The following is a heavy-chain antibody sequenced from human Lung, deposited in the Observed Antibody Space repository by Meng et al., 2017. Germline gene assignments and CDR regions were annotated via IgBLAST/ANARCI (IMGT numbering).Heavy chain of an antibody. CDR1: GGSITSSTW. V-gene: IGHV4-4*02. D-gene: IGHD1-26*01. J-gene: IGHJ4*02. CDR3: ARFDISSSGRGDY. Sequence: QVELAAVGPGRVKPSGTLSLTCAVSGGSITSSTWWSWVRQTPGKGLEWFGEIFHSGSTNYNPPLESRVTISVDKSKNQFSLKVYSVTAADTATYYCARFDISSSGRGDYWGQGILVTVSS. CDR2: IFHSGST.